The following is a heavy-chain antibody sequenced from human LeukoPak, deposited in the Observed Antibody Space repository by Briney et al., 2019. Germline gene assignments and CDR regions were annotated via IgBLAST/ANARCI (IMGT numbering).Heavy chain of an antibody. J-gene: IGHJ4*02. CDR3: ARSAVATSTIHFDY. Sequence: ASVKVSCKASGGTFTSYGISWVRQAPGEGLEWMGWISAYNGNTNYAQKLQGRVTMTTDTSTSTAYMELRSLRSDDTAVYYCARSAVATSTIHFDYWGQGTLVTVSS. V-gene: IGHV1-18*01. D-gene: IGHD5-12*01. CDR2: ISAYNGNT. CDR1: GGTFTSYG.